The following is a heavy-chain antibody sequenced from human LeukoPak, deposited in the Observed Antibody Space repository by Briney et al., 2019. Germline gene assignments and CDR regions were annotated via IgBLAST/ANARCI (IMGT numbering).Heavy chain of an antibody. Sequence: ASVKVSCKASGYTFTGYYMHWVRQAPGQGLEWMGWINPNSGGTNYAQKFQGRVTMTRDTSISTAYMELSRLRSDDTAVYYCARDPLEQWLLNPFDYWGQGTLVTVSS. CDR2: INPNSGGT. J-gene: IGHJ4*02. V-gene: IGHV1-2*02. CDR3: ARDPLEQWLLNPFDY. CDR1: GYTFTGYY. D-gene: IGHD6-19*01.